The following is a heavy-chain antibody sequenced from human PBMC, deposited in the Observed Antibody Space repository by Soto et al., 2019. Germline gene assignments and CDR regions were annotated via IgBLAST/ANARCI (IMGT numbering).Heavy chain of an antibody. CDR2: IYYSGYT. V-gene: IGHV4-39*01. J-gene: IGHJ6*02. D-gene: IGHD6-6*01. Sequence: QLQLQESGPGLVKPSETLSLTCTVSGGSISSRNSYWGWLRQPPGKALEWIGYIYYSGYTYYNPSLKRRATLSVDTSKSQFSLKLTSVTAADTAVYYCARVISSSSCLGLRYYYDDVDVWCQGTTVTVSS. CDR3: ARVISSSSCLGLRYYYDDVDV. CDR1: GGSISSRNSY.